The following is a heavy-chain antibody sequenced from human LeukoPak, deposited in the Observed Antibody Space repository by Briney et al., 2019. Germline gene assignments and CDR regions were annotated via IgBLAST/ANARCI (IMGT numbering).Heavy chain of an antibody. J-gene: IGHJ4*02. V-gene: IGHV4-61*01. CDR2: KYYSGST. D-gene: IGHD5-18*01. CDR3: ARGRSYGFDFDS. CDR1: GVSINTCCYY. Sequence: SETLSLTCDVSGVSINTCCYYWTWIRQPPGKGLEWIGYKYYSGSTRYNSSLRSRLTISLDLSKNQFSLRLTSVTAADTAVYYCARGRSYGFDFDSWGPGTLVIVSS.